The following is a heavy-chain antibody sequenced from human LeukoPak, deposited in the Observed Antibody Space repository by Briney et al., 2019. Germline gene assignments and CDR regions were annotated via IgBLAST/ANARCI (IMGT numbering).Heavy chain of an antibody. V-gene: IGHV4-59*01. Sequence: SETLSLTCTVSGGSISSYHWSWIRQPPGKGLEWIGYIYYSGSTDYNPSLKSRVTISVDTSKNQFSLKLSSVTAADTAVYYCARESTYYDILTGYYTGNYFDYWGQGTLVTVSS. CDR1: GGSISSYH. J-gene: IGHJ4*02. CDR3: ARESTYYDILTGYYTGNYFDY. D-gene: IGHD3-9*01. CDR2: IYYSGST.